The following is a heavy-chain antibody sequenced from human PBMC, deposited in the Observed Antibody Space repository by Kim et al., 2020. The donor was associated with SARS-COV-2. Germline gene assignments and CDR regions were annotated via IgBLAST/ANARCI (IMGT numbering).Heavy chain of an antibody. V-gene: IGHV4-39*01. Sequence: TNYNPPLTGRVTISVDTSKKQFSLRLSSVTAADAAVYYCARHLRNWYFDLWGRGTLVTVSS. CDR3: ARHLRNWYFDL. CDR2: T. J-gene: IGHJ2*01.